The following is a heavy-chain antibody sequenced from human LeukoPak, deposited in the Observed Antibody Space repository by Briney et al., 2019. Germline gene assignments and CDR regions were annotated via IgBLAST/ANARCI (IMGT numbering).Heavy chain of an antibody. V-gene: IGHV3-30*02. D-gene: IGHD3-22*01. CDR1: GFTFSSYG. J-gene: IGHJ4*02. CDR2: IRYDGSNK. Sequence: GGSLRLSCAASGFTFSSYGMHWVRQAPGKGLEWVAFIRYDGSNKYYADSVKGRFTISRDNPKNTLNLQMNNLRAEDTAVYYCAKGPQWYDSSGYLDYWGQGTLVTVSS. CDR3: AKGPQWYDSSGYLDY.